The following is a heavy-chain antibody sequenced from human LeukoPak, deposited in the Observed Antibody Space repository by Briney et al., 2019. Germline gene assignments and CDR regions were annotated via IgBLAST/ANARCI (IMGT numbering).Heavy chain of an antibody. CDR1: GFTFSSYW. CDR3: ARDGVDTAMVRAPDY. J-gene: IGHJ4*02. V-gene: IGHV3-7*01. Sequence: PGGSLRLSCAASGFTFSSYWMSWVRQAPGKGLEWVANIKQDGSEKYYVDSVKGRFTISRDNAKNSLHLQMNSLRAEDTAVYYCARDGVDTAMVRAPDYWGQGTLVTVSS. CDR2: IKQDGSEK. D-gene: IGHD5-18*01.